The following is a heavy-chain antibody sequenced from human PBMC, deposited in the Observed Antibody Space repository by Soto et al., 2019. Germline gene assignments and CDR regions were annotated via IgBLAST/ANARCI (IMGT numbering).Heavy chain of an antibody. J-gene: IGHJ6*02. CDR1: GFTVGNNY. V-gene: IGHV3-53*01. CDR2: MYSGGGT. Sequence: EVHLVESGGGLIQPGGSLRLSCAASGFTVGNNYMNWVRQAPGKGLEWVSLMYSGGGTYYADSVKGRFTMSRDSSKNTLYLQLHSLRAEDTAMYYCTTSPSVGVWCQGTTVTVSS. CDR3: TTSPSVGV. D-gene: IGHD6-19*01.